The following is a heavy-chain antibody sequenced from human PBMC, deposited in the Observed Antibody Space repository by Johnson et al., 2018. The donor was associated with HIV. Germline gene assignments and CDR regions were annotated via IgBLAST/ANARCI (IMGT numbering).Heavy chain of an antibody. J-gene: IGHJ3*02. CDR1: GFTFGDSA. Sequence: QVQLVESGGGVVQSGRSLRLSCAASGFTFGDSAIHWVRQAPGKGLEWVAVLSYDGSNGYYADSVKGRFTISRDNSKNTLYLQMNSLRAEDTAVYYCAREGQEFNDAFDIWGQGTMVTVSS. CDR3: AREGQEFNDAFDI. CDR2: LSYDGSNG. D-gene: IGHD3-10*01. V-gene: IGHV3-30-3*01.